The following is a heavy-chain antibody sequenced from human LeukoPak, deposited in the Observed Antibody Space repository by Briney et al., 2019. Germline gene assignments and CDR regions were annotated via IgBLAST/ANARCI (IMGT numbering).Heavy chain of an antibody. CDR2: ISAYNGNT. CDR1: GYTFTSYG. J-gene: IGHJ5*02. CDR3: ARDYSVSGLRYLDSWFDP. Sequence: GASVKVSCKASGYTFTSYGISWVRQAPGQGLEWMGWISAYNGNTNYAQKLQGRVTMTTDTSTSTAYMELRSLRSDDTAVYYCARDYSVSGLRYLDSWFDPWGQGTLVTVSS. V-gene: IGHV1-18*01. D-gene: IGHD3-9*01.